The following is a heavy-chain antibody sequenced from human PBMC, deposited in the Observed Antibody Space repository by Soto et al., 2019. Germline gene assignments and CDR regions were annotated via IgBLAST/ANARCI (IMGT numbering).Heavy chain of an antibody. Sequence: QVQLQQWGAGPLRPLETLSLTCGVSGGSFSGYYWAWIRQSPGKGLEWIGEINDRGSINYNPSLKSRVSISVATSKTHYSLKLRSVTAADTAVYYCARESHDILTGPPWVWYFDLWGRGTLVTVSS. V-gene: IGHV4-34*01. CDR1: GGSFSGYY. D-gene: IGHD3-9*01. CDR2: INDRGSI. J-gene: IGHJ2*01. CDR3: ARESHDILTGPPWVWYFDL.